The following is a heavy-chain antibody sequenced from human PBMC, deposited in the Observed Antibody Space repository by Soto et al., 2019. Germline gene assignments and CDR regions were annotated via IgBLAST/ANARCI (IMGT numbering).Heavy chain of an antibody. V-gene: IGHV1-2*02. CDR3: ARNMDYYYGPGSGNGHGF. Sequence: QVQLVQSGAEMKEPGDSVRVSCEASGYTFTSYYIHWVRQAPGQGLEWMGWINPNFGDTTYAQDFQGRVVMTRDMSISTVYMELSRLTSDDTAIYSCARNMDYYYGPGSGNGHGFWGQGTTVTVFS. CDR1: GYTFTSYY. J-gene: IGHJ6*02. CDR2: INPNFGDT. D-gene: IGHD3-10*01.